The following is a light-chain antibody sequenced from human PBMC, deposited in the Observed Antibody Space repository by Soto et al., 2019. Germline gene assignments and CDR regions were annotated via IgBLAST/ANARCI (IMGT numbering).Light chain of an antibody. CDR1: SSDVGGYNY. J-gene: IGLJ1*01. CDR2: DVS. V-gene: IGLV2-14*01. CDR3: SSYTSSSTLYV. Sequence: ALTQPASVSGSPGQSITISCTGTSSDVGGYNYVSWYQQHPGKAPKLMIYDVSNRPSGVSNRFSGSKSGNTASLTISGLQAEDEADYYSSSYTSSSTLYVFGTGTKVTVL.